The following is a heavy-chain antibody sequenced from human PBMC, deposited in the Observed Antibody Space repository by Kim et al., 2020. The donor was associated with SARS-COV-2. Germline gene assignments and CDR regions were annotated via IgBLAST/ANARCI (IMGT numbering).Heavy chain of an antibody. Sequence: NADSLKGRSTISRDNSKTTLYLQMTGLSAGDTAVYYCAKAPGQLWFYFDYWGQGTLVPVSS. J-gene: IGHJ4*02. V-gene: IGHV3-23*01. D-gene: IGHD5-18*01. CDR3: AKAPGQLWFYFDY.